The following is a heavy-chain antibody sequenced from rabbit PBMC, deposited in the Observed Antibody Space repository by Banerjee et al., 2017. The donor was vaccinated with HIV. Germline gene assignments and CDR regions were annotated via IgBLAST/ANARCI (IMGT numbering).Heavy chain of an antibody. Sequence: QSLQESGGGLFQPGGSLALTCNASGFIFSDNYVMCWVRQAPGKGLEWIGCINTGSGGSSYASWAKGRFTISKTSSTTVTLQMTSLTAADTATYFCALYAAYFGYSYAPNLWGPGTLVTVS. D-gene: IGHD6-1*01. CDR2: INTGSGGS. CDR1: GFIFSDNYV. J-gene: IGHJ4*01. V-gene: IGHV1S40*01. CDR3: ALYAAYFGYSYAPNL.